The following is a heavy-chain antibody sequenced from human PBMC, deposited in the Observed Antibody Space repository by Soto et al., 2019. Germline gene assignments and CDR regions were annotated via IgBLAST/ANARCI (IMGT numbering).Heavy chain of an antibody. D-gene: IGHD4-17*01. CDR3: ATTVTGPAFDI. J-gene: IGHJ3*02. Sequence: GGSLRLSCAASGFTFSSYGMHWVRQAPGKGLEWVAVISYDGSNKYYADSVKGRFTISRDNSKNTLYLQMNSLRAEDTAVYYCATTVTGPAFDIWGQGTMVTVSS. V-gene: IGHV3-30*03. CDR2: ISYDGSNK. CDR1: GFTFSSYG.